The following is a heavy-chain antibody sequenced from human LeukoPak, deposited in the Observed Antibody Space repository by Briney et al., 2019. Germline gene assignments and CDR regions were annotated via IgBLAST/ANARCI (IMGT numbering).Heavy chain of an antibody. Sequence: EGSLRLSCAASGFTFSSYSMNWVRQAPGKGLEWVSYISSSSSTIYYADSVKGRFTISRDNAKNSLYLQMNSLRAEDTAVYYCARDYYDSSDAFDIWGQGTMVTVSS. CDR1: GFTFSSYS. CDR2: ISSSSSTI. J-gene: IGHJ3*02. D-gene: IGHD3-22*01. V-gene: IGHV3-48*01. CDR3: ARDYYDSSDAFDI.